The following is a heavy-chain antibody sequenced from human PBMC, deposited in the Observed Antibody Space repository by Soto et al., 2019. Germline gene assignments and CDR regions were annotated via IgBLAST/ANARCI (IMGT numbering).Heavy chain of an antibody. CDR2: MFPGDSTT. Sequence: GESLKISCKGSGFTFTAYWIGWVRRMPGKGLEWMGIMFPGDSTTRYSPSFQGQVTMSADKSIGTAYLQWNSLKASDTAMYYCARVVIGYCSSTSCPADYWGQGALVTVS. CDR3: ARVVIGYCSSTSCPADY. CDR1: GFTFTAYW. D-gene: IGHD2-2*01. V-gene: IGHV5-51*01. J-gene: IGHJ4*02.